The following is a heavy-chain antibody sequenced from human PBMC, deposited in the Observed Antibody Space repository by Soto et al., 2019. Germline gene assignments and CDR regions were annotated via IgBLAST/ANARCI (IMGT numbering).Heavy chain of an antibody. Sequence: SETLSLTCTVSGGSISSYYWIWIRQPPGKGLEWIGYIYYSGSTNYNPSLKSRVTISVDTSKNQFSLKLSSVTAADTAVYYCARMWYYDSSGYIDYWGQGTLVTVSS. V-gene: IGHV4-59*01. CDR2: IYYSGST. CDR3: ARMWYYDSSGYIDY. D-gene: IGHD3-22*01. CDR1: GGSISSYY. J-gene: IGHJ4*02.